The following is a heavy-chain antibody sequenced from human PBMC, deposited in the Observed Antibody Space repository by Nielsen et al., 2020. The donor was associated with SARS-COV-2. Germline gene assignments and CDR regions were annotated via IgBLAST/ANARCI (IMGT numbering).Heavy chain of an antibody. CDR3: ARELRPYDFWSGYYQYYYGMDV. J-gene: IGHJ6*02. V-gene: IGHV3-66*01. Sequence: GGSLRLSCAASGFTVSSNYMSWVRQAPGKGLEWVSVIYSGGSTYYADSVKGRFTISRDNSKNTLYLQMNSLRAEDTAVYYCARELRPYDFWSGYYQYYYGMDVWGQGTTVTVSS. D-gene: IGHD3-3*01. CDR1: GFTVSSNY. CDR2: IYSGGST.